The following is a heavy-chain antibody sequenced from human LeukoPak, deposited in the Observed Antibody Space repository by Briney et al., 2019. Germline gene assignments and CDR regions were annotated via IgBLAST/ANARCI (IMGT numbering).Heavy chain of an antibody. CDR3: ARDIPGCSSTSCYTLNWFDP. CDR1: GGSISSYY. J-gene: IGHJ5*02. CDR2: IYTSGST. V-gene: IGHV4-4*07. D-gene: IGHD2-2*02. Sequence: SETLSLTRTVSGGSISSYYWSWLRQPAGKGLEWIGRIYTSGSTNYNPSLKSRVTMSVDTSKNQFSLKLSSVTAADTAVYYCARDIPGCSSTSCYTLNWFDPWGQGTLVTVSS.